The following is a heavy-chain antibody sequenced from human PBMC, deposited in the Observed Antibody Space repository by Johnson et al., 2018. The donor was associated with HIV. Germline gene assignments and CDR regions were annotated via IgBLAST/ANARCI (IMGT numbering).Heavy chain of an antibody. Sequence: MQLVESGGGLVQPGGSLRLSCAASGFTFSSYAMSWVRQAPGKGLEWVSAISGSGGSTYYADSVKGRFTISIDNSKNTLYLQMNSLRAEDTAVYYCAKVRVIIAAPRGGAFDIWGQGTMVTVSS. V-gene: IGHV3-23*04. CDR2: ISGSGGST. CDR3: AKVRVIIAAPRGGAFDI. CDR1: GFTFSSYA. D-gene: IGHD6-6*01. J-gene: IGHJ3*02.